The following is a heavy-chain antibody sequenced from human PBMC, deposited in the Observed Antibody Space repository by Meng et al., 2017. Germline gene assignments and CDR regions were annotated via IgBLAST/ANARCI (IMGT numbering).Heavy chain of an antibody. CDR2: IDYGGST. D-gene: IGHD3-16*01. CDR3: ARTRGDYYFDY. V-gene: IGHV4-61*01. J-gene: IGHJ4*02. CDR1: GDSVTVGSHY. Sequence: QVQLQESGPGLVRPSETLSPTCTVSGDSVTVGSHYWSWIRQPPGKGLEWIGYIDYGGSTSYNPSLRSRVTISVDTSNNQFSLKLSSVTAADTAVFYCARTRGDYYFDYWGQGTLVTVSS.